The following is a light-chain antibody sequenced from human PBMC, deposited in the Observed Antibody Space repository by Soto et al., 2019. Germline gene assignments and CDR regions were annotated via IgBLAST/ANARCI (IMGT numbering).Light chain of an antibody. Sequence: DIQMTQSPSSLSASVGDRVTITCRASQSISSYLNWYQQKPGKAPTLLIYAASSLQSGVPSRFSGSGSGTDFTLTISSLQPEDFATYYCQQSYSTLTFGGGTKVDIK. CDR2: AAS. CDR3: QQSYSTLT. J-gene: IGKJ4*01. V-gene: IGKV1-39*01. CDR1: QSISSY.